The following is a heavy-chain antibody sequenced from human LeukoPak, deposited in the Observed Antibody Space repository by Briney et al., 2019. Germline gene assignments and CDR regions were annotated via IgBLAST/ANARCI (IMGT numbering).Heavy chain of an antibody. CDR1: GFTFSSYE. CDR3: ASCGGSCYRVGGWFDP. D-gene: IGHD2-15*01. V-gene: IGHV3-48*03. Sequence: GGSLRLSCAASGFTFSSYEMNWVRQAPGKGLEWVSYISSSGSTIYYADSVKGRFTISRDNAKNSLYLQMNSLRAEDTAVYYCASCGGSCYRVGGWFDPWGQGTLVTVSS. CDR2: ISSSGSTI. J-gene: IGHJ5*02.